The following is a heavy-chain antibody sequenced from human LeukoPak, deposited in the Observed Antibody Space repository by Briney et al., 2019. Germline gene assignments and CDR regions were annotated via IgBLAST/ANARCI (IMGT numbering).Heavy chain of an antibody. Sequence: KSSETLSLTCIVSGDSISSYYWNWFRQPPGKGLDWIGYTYYRGNTNYNPSLKRRVTMSVDTSKNQFSLKLSSVTAADTAMYYCAGGFSGWYYFDYWGQGTLVTVSS. V-gene: IGHV4-59*01. CDR1: GDSISSYY. J-gene: IGHJ4*02. D-gene: IGHD6-19*01. CDR2: TYYRGNT. CDR3: AGGFSGWYYFDY.